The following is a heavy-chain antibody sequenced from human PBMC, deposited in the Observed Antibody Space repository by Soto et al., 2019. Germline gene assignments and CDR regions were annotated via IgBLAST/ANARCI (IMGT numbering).Heavy chain of an antibody. Sequence: QVQLVESGGGVVQPGRSLRLSCAASGFTFSSYAMHWVRQAPGKGLEWVAVISYDGSNKYYADSVKGRFTISRDNSKNTLYLQMNSLRAEDTAVYYCARDLRRDYYYGMDVW. V-gene: IGHV3-30-3*01. CDR3: ARDLRRDYYYGMDV. J-gene: IGHJ6*01. CDR1: GFTFSSYA. CDR2: ISYDGSNK.